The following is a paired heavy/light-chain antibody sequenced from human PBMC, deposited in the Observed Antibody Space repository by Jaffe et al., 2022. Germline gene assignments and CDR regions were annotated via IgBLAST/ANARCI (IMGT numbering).Heavy chain of an antibody. CDR1: GYTFTSYY. CDR2: INPSGGST. J-gene: IGHJ3*02. D-gene: IGHD6-19*01. Sequence: QVQLVQSGAEVKKPGASVKVSCKASGYTFTSYYMHWVRQAPGQGLEWMGIINPSGGSTSYAQKFQGRVTMTRDTSTSTVYMELSSLRSEDTAVYYCASILDSSGWYSLEDAFDIWGQGTMVTVSS. CDR3: ASILDSSGWYSLEDAFDI. V-gene: IGHV1-46*03.
Light chain of an antibody. CDR1: SLRSYY. CDR2: GKN. Sequence: SSELTQDPAVSVALGQTVRITCQGDSLRSYYASWYQQKPGQAPVLVIYGKNNRPSGIPDRFSGSSSGNTASLTITGAQAEDEADYYCNSRDSSGNLVVFGGGTKLTVL. V-gene: IGLV3-19*01. J-gene: IGLJ2*01. CDR3: NSRDSSGNLVV.